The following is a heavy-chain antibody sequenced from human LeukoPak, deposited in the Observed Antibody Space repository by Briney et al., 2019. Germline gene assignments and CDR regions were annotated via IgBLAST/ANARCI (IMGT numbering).Heavy chain of an antibody. CDR3: ARRRSCTSCYVTFDY. Sequence: SETLSLTCTVSGGSISSSSYYWGWIRQPPGKGLEWIGSIYYSGSTYYNPSLKSRVTISVDTSKNQFSLKLSSMTAADTAVYYCARRRSCTSCYVTFDYWGQGTLVTVSS. J-gene: IGHJ4*02. CDR2: IYYSGST. CDR1: GGSISSSSYY. V-gene: IGHV4-39*07. D-gene: IGHD2-2*01.